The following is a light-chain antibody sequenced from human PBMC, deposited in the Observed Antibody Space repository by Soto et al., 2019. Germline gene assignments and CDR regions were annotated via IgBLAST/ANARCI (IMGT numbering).Light chain of an antibody. J-gene: IGLJ2*01. CDR2: EVS. Sequence: QSALTQPPSASGFPGQSVTISCTGTGSDVGGYNYVSWYQQRPGRAPKLLIYEVSKRPSGVPDRFSGSKSGNTASLTVSGLQTEDEADYYCTSYAGSNAVIFGGGTKLTVL. V-gene: IGLV2-8*01. CDR1: GSDVGGYNY. CDR3: TSYAGSNAVI.